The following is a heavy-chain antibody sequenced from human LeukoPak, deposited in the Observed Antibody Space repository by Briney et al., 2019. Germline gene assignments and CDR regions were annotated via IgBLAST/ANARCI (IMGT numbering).Heavy chain of an antibody. D-gene: IGHD6-19*01. V-gene: IGHV1-18*01. J-gene: IGHJ3*02. CDR3: ARVGHSSGWYPLAFDI. CDR1: GYTFTSYG. CDR2: ISAYNGNT. Sequence: ASVKVSCKASGYTFTSYGISWVRQAPGQGLERMGWISAYNGNTNYAQKLQGRVTMTTDTSTSTAYMELRSLRSDDTAVYYCARVGHSSGWYPLAFDIWGQGTMVTVSS.